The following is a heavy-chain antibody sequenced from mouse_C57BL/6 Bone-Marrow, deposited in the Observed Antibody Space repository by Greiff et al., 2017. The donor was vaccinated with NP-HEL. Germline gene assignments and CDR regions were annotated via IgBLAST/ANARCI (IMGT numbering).Heavy chain of an antibody. J-gene: IGHJ1*03. CDR3: ASYQLGRGYFDV. CDR1: GYAFSSSW. V-gene: IGHV1-82*01. Sequence: VQLQQSGPELVKPGASVKISCKASGYAFSSSWMNWVKQRPGKGLEWIGRIYPGDGDTNYNGKFKGKATLTADKSSSTAYMQLSSLTSEDSAVYFSASYQLGRGYFDVWGTGTTVTVSS. CDR2: IYPGDGDT. D-gene: IGHD4-1*02.